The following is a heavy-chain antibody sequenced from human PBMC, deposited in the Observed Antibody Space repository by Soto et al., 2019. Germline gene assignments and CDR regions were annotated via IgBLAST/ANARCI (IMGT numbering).Heavy chain of an antibody. Sequence: TSETLSLTCTVSGGSISSYYWSWIRQPPGKGLEWIGYIYYSGSTNYNPSLKSRVTISVDTSKNQFSLKLSSVTAADTAVYYCASSPYYDILTGYYNSYYYYGMDVWGQGTTVTVSS. CDR2: IYYSGST. J-gene: IGHJ6*02. CDR1: GGSISSYY. D-gene: IGHD3-9*01. V-gene: IGHV4-59*01. CDR3: ASSPYYDILTGYYNSYYYYGMDV.